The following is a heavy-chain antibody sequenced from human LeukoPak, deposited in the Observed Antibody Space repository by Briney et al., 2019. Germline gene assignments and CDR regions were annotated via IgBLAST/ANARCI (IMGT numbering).Heavy chain of an antibody. D-gene: IGHD5-12*01. CDR1: GFTFSRYW. CDR2: IKQDGSEK. Sequence: GGSLRFSCAASGFTFSRYWMSWVRQAPGKGLEWVANIKQDGSEKYYVDSVKGRFTISRDNAKNSLYLQMNSLRAEDTAVYYCARDRGRYSGSRSEDYWGQGTLVTVSS. V-gene: IGHV3-7*01. CDR3: ARDRGRYSGSRSEDY. J-gene: IGHJ4*02.